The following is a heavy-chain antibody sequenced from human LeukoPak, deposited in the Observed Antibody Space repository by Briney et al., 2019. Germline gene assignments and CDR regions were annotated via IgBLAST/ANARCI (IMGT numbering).Heavy chain of an antibody. V-gene: IGHV3-13*04. CDR3: ARDSIVPLYL. J-gene: IGHJ4*02. CDR1: GFTFSSFD. D-gene: IGHD2-2*01. Sequence: PGGSLRLSCAASGFTFSSFDMHWVRQATGKGLEWVSAIGSAGDTYYPGSVKGRFTISRDDAKSSLYLQMNSLRAEDTAVYYCARDSIVPLYLWGQGTLVTVSS. CDR2: IGSAGDT.